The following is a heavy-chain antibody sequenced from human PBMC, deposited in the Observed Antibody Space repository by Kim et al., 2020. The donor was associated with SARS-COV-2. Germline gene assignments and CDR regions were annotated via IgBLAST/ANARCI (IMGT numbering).Heavy chain of an antibody. CDR3: AKAEYYYDSSGYYYFDY. V-gene: IGHV3-30*02. J-gene: IGHJ4*02. D-gene: IGHD3-22*01. Sequence: VKGRFTISRDNSKNTLYLQMNSLRAEDTAVYYCAKAEYYYDSSGYYYFDYWGQGTLVTVSS.